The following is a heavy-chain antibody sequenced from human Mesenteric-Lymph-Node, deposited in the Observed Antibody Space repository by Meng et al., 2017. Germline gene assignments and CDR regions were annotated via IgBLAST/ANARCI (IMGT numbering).Heavy chain of an antibody. V-gene: IGHV1-24*01. CDR2: FDPEDGET. Sequence: QGPLVQAGAEVKKPGASVKVSCKVSGYTLTELSMHWVRQAPGKGLEWMGGFDPEDGETIYAQKFQGRVTMTEDTSTDTAYMELSSLRSEDTAVYYCATGRGYYDSSGYWDWGQGTLVTVSS. CDR3: ATGRGYYDSSGYWD. J-gene: IGHJ4*02. D-gene: IGHD3-22*01. CDR1: GYTLTELS.